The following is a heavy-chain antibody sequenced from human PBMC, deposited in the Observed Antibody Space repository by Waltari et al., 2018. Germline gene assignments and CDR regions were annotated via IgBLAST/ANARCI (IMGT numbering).Heavy chain of an antibody. V-gene: IGHV3-53*01. CDR3: ARAQWLATGYFQH. Sequence: EVQLVESGGGLIQPGGSLRLSCAASGFHVSSNYISWVRQAPGKGLEWVSVIYSGGSTYYADSVKGRFTISRDNSKNTLYLQMNSLRAEDTAVYYCARAQWLATGYFQHWGQGTLVTVSS. CDR2: IYSGGST. CDR1: GFHVSSNY. D-gene: IGHD6-19*01. J-gene: IGHJ1*01.